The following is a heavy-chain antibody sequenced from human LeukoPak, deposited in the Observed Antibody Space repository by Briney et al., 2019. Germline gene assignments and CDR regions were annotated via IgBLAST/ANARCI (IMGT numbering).Heavy chain of an antibody. Sequence: PSQTLSLTCTVSGGSISSGSYYWSWIRQPAGKGLEWIGRIYTSGSTNYNPSLKSRVTISVDTSKNQFSLKLSSVTAADTAVYYCARVGSYYYDSSGYYANWGQGTLVTVSS. J-gene: IGHJ4*02. CDR1: GGSISSGSYY. V-gene: IGHV4-61*02. CDR3: ARVGSYYYDSSGYYAN. CDR2: IYTSGST. D-gene: IGHD3-22*01.